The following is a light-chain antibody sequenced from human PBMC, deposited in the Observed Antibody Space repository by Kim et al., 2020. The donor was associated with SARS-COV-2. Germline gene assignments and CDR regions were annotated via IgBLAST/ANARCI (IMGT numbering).Light chain of an antibody. CDR1: NIGSKS. V-gene: IGLV3-21*04. CDR3: QVWDSSSDHYV. CDR2: YDS. Sequence: SYELTQPPSVSVAPGKTARITCGENNIGSKSVHWYQQKPGQAPVLVIYYDSDRPSGIPERFSGSNSGNTATLTISRVEAGDEDDYYCQVWDSSSDHYVFGTGTKVTVL. J-gene: IGLJ1*01.